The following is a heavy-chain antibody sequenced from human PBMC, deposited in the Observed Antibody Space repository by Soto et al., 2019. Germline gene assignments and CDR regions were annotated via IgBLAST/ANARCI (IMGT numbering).Heavy chain of an antibody. Sequence: GSLRLSCAASGFTFSSYAMHWVRQAPGKGLEWVAVISYDGSNKYYADSVKGRFTISRDNSKNTLYLQMNSLRAEDTAVYYCARSTSWIQLWLLLGFFDYWGQGTLVTVSS. D-gene: IGHD5-18*01. V-gene: IGHV3-30-3*01. J-gene: IGHJ4*02. CDR2: ISYDGSNK. CDR1: GFTFSSYA. CDR3: ARSTSWIQLWLLLGFFDY.